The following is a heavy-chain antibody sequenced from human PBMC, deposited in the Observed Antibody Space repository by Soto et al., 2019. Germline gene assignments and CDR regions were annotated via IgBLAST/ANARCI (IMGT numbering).Heavy chain of an antibody. V-gene: IGHV4-4*02. J-gene: IGHJ4*02. CDR2: IYHTGNT. CDR1: GGSIDSSNW. D-gene: IGHD3-10*01. CDR3: ARDPSRGLPDY. Sequence: PSETLSLTCTVSGGSIDSSNWWSWVRQPPGKGLEWIGEIYHTGNTNYKPSLRSRVTISVDKSRNQYSLKLNSVTAADTAVYYCARDPSRGLPDYWGQGTLVTVSS.